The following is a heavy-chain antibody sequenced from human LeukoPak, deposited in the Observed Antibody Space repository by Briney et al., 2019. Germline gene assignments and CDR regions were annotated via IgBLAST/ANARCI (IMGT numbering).Heavy chain of an antibody. Sequence: PSETLSLTCTVSGGSISSGGYYWSWIRQPPGKGLEWIGYIYHSGSTYYNPSLKSRVTISVDRSKNQFSLKLSSVTAADTAVYYCATGLRYGAFDIWGQGTMVTVSS. CDR3: ATGLRYGAFDI. D-gene: IGHD4-17*01. V-gene: IGHV4-30-2*01. CDR1: GGSISSGGYY. J-gene: IGHJ3*02. CDR2: IYHSGST.